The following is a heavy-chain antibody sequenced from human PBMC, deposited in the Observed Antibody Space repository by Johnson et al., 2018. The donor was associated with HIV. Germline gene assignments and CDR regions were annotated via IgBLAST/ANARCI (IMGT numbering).Heavy chain of an antibody. CDR1: GFTFSSYD. Sequence: VQLVESGGGVVQPGRSLRLACAASGFTFSSYDMHWVRQATGKGLEWVSAIGTAGDTYYLGSAKGRFTISRDNSKNTLYLQMNSLRAEDTAVYYCAKGGITMAPDAFDIWGQGTMVTVSS. V-gene: IGHV3-13*01. D-gene: IGHD3-10*01. CDR2: IGTAGDT. CDR3: AKGGITMAPDAFDI. J-gene: IGHJ3*02.